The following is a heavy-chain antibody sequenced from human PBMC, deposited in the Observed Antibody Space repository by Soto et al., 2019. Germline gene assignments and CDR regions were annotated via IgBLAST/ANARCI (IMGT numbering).Heavy chain of an antibody. J-gene: IGHJ4*02. CDR3: ARDGSERPATY. Sequence: SETLSLTCSVSGGSISTYYWIWIRQPPGKGLEWIGVFYNGGTTNYSPSLKSRVTISVDTSKNQFSLKLNSVTAADTAVYYCARDGSERPATYWGQGILVTVSS. D-gene: IGHD3-10*01. V-gene: IGHV4-59*01. CDR2: FYNGGTT. CDR1: GGSISTYY.